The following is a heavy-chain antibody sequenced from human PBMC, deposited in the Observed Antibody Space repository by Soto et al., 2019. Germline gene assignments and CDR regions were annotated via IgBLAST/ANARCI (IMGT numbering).Heavy chain of an antibody. D-gene: IGHD3-22*01. CDR2: ISYYGSNK. CDR3: AIDYYYDSSGQFDY. CDR1: GFTFSSYA. J-gene: IGHJ4*02. Sequence: GGSLRLSCAASGFTFSSYAMHWVRQAPGKGLERVAVISYYGSNKYYADSVKDRFTISRDNSKNTLYLQMNSLRAEDMALFFCAIDYYYDSSGQFDYWGQGTLVTVSS. V-gene: IGHV3-30*01.